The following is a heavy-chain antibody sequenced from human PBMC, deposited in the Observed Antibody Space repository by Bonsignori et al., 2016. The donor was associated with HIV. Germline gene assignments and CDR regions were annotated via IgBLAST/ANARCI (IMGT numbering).Heavy chain of an antibody. CDR2: FYYSGST. D-gene: IGHD3-22*01. V-gene: IGHV4-61*07. CDR3: AKLDSYYYYMDV. J-gene: IGHJ6*03. Sequence: WIRQPPGKGLEWIGYFYYSGSTHYNPSLKSRVTISVDTSKNQFSLKLTSVTAADTAVYYCAKLDSYYYYMDVWGKGTTVTVSS.